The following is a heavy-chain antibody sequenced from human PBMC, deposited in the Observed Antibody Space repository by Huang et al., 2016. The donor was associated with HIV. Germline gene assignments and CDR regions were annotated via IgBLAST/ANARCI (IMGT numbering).Heavy chain of an antibody. V-gene: IGHV4-39*01. J-gene: IGHJ4*02. D-gene: IGHD3-10*01. CDR2: IYKSGST. CDR1: GGSISSSSYY. Sequence: QLQLQESGPGLVKPSETLSLTCTVSGGSISSSSYYWGWIRQPPGKGLEWIGSIYKSGSTYYNPALRSRVTIFVDTSKIQFSLKLSSVTAADTAVYYCAGQQGVRGITSLDYWGQGTLVTVSS. CDR3: AGQQGVRGITSLDY.